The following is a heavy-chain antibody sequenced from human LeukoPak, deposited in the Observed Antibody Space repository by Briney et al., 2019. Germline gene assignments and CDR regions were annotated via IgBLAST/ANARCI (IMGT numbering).Heavy chain of an antibody. D-gene: IGHD2-2*01. V-gene: IGHV4-38-2*02. CDR3: ARAIVVVPAAPTHYFDY. CDR1: GXXISSGYX. J-gene: IGHJ4*02. CDR2: IYHSGST. Sequence: NPSEXXSLTXTXXGXXISSGYXWGWIRPPPGKGLEWIGSIYHSGSTYYNPSLKSRVTISVDTSKNQFSLKLSSVTAADTAVYYCARAIVVVPAAPTHYFDYWGQGTLVTVSS.